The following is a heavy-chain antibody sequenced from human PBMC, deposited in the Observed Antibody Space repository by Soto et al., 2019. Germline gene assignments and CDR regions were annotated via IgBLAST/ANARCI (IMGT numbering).Heavy chain of an antibody. CDR2: ISYDGSNK. Sequence: QVQLVESGGGVVQPGRSLRLSCAASGFTFSSYGMHWVRQAPGKGLEWVAVISYDGSNKYYADYVKGRFTISRDNSKNTRDLQMTRRRGEATAVCYEARGGAAGPFDYWGQGTLVTVSS. J-gene: IGHJ4*02. CDR1: GFTFSSYG. V-gene: IGHV3-30*03. D-gene: IGHD2-15*01. CDR3: ARGGAAGPFDY.